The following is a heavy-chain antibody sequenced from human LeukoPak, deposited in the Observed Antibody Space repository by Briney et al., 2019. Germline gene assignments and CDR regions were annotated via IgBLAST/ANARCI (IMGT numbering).Heavy chain of an antibody. CDR1: GFTFSSYS. J-gene: IGHJ3*02. CDR3: ARVGSGSPTKRANDAFDI. Sequence: GGSLRLSCAASGFTFSSYSMNWVRQAPGKGLEWVSYISRSSTTIYYADSVRGRFTISRDNAKNTLYLQMNSLRAEDTAVYYCARVGSGSPTKRANDAFDIWGQGTMVTVSS. D-gene: IGHD1-26*01. CDR2: ISRSSTTI. V-gene: IGHV3-48*04.